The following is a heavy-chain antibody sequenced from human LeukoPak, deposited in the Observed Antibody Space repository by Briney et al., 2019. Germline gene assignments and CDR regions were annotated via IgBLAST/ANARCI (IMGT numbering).Heavy chain of an antibody. Sequence: PSETLSLTCTVSGGSISNKYWSWIRQPPGKGLEWIGYIYYSGSTNYNPSLKSRVTILVDTSKNQFSLKLSSVTAADTAVYYCARLLWFGESYGFDIWGQGTMVTVSS. J-gene: IGHJ3*02. CDR3: ARLLWFGESYGFDI. CDR1: GGSISNKY. CDR2: IYYSGST. V-gene: IGHV4-59*08. D-gene: IGHD3-10*01.